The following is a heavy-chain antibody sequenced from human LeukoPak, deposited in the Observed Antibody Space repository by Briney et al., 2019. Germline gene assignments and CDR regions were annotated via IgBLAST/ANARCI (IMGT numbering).Heavy chain of an antibody. CDR3: AKRGAGSGGLHH. D-gene: IGHD6-19*01. CDR1: GFSFSIYA. CDR2: FFSDTGKT. Sequence: GGSLRLSCAASGFSFSIYAMSWVRQAPGKGLEWVSTFFSDTGKTDYADSVKGRFTIPRDTSKNTLYLQMNSLRAEDTAVYYCAKRGAGSGGLHHWGQGTLVTVSS. V-gene: IGHV3-23*01. J-gene: IGHJ5*02.